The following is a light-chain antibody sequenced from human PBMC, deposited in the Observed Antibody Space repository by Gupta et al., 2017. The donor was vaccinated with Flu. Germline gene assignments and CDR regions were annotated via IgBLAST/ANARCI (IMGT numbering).Light chain of an antibody. CDR1: SGHSKYA. CDR2: VDPDGSH. CDR3: QTWDTAIRV. J-gene: IGLJ3*02. Sequence: QLAVTQSPSASASLGASVRLTCTLSSGHSKYAIAWHQQQPDKGPRFLMMVDPDGSHTKGDGIPDRFSGSSSGAESYLTISSLQSDDEADYYCQTWDTAIRVFGGGTKLTVL. V-gene: IGLV4-69*01.